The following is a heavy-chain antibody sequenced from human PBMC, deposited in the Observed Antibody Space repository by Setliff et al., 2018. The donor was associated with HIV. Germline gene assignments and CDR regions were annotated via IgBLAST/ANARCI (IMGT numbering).Heavy chain of an antibody. CDR1: GFTFRDYW. Sequence: PGGSLRLSCAASGFTFRDYWMHWVRQVPGKGLVWVSHINQGGSSTSYADSVKGRFTISRDNAKNALYLQMNSLRAEETAVYYCVRGAGGLDRWGQGTLVTVSS. V-gene: IGHV3-74*01. CDR2: INQGGSST. D-gene: IGHD6-13*01. CDR3: VRGAGGLDR. J-gene: IGHJ5*02.